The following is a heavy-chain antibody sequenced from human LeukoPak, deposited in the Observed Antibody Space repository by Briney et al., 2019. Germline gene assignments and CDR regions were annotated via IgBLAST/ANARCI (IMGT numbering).Heavy chain of an antibody. CDR3: ARVGQVTTFGY. CDR1: GGTFSSYA. J-gene: IGHJ4*02. Sequence: SVKVSCKASGGTFSSYAISWVRQAPGQGLEWMGGIIPIFGTANYAQKFQGRVTMTTDTSTSTAYMELRSLRSDDTAVYYCARVGQVTTFGYWGQGTLVTVSS. CDR2: IIPIFGTA. D-gene: IGHD4-17*01. V-gene: IGHV1-69*05.